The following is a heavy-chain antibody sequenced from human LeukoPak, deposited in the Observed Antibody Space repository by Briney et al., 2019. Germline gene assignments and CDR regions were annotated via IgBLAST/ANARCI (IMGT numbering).Heavy chain of an antibody. CDR2: TYYRSKWYN. D-gene: IGHD3-9*01. CDR3: ARGGFHILTGHHPFDY. CDR1: GDSVSSNSAA. V-gene: IGHV6-1*01. J-gene: IGHJ4*02. Sequence: SQTLSLTCAISGDSVSSNSAAWNWIRQSPSRGLEWLGRTYYRSKWYNDYAVSVKSRITINPDTSKNQFSLQLNSVTPEDTAVYYCARGGFHILTGHHPFDYWGQGTLVTVSS.